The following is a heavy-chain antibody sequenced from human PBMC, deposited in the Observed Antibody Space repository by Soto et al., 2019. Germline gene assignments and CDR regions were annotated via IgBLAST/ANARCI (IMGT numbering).Heavy chain of an antibody. J-gene: IGHJ4*02. CDR1: GVTFSRYA. CDR2: ISGSGGTT. D-gene: IGHD5-12*01. Sequence: GGSLRLSCAASGVTFSRYAMSWVRQAPGKGLEWVSAISGSGGTTYYADSVKGRFTISRDNSRNTLYLQMNSLRAEDTAVYYCAKGIYSGYGPPDYWGQGTLVTAPQ. CDR3: AKGIYSGYGPPDY. V-gene: IGHV3-23*01.